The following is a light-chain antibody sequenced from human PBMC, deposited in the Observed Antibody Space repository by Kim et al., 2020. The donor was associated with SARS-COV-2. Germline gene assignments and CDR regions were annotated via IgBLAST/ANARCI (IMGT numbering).Light chain of an antibody. CDR2: DVS. J-gene: IGLJ3*02. CDR3: SSYTISSTL. CDR1: TSDVGGYIY. V-gene: IGLV2-14*03. Sequence: PGQSTPISCPRPTSDVGGYIYFSWYQQHPDTAPKLMIYDVSYRPSGVSNRFSGSKSGNTASLTISGLQAEDEADYYCSSYTISSTLFGGGTQLTVL.